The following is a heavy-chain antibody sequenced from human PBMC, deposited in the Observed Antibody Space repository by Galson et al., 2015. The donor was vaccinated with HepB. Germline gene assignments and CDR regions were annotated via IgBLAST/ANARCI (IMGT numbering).Heavy chain of an antibody. CDR1: GGTFSSYA. Sequence: SVKVSCKASGGTFSSYAISWVRQAPGQGLEWMGGIIPNLGIANYAQKFQGRVTITADKSTSTAYMELSSLRSEDTAVYYCARERGGGSYYSPDLWGQGTLVTVSS. CDR3: ARERGGGSYYSPDL. D-gene: IGHD1-26*01. V-gene: IGHV1-69*10. CDR2: IIPNLGIA. J-gene: IGHJ4*02.